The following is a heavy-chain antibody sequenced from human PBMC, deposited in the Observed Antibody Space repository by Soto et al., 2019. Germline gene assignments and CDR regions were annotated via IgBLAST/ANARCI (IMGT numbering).Heavy chain of an antibody. CDR3: ARYYYDSSGYYFNWFDP. CDR1: GGSISSGDYY. Sequence: ASETLSLTCTVSGGSISSGDYYWSWIRQPPGKGLEWIGYIYYSGSTYYNPSLKSRVTISVDTSKNQFSLKLSSVTAADTAVYYCARYYYDSSGYYFNWFDPWGQGTLVTVSS. CDR2: IYYSGST. J-gene: IGHJ5*02. V-gene: IGHV4-30-4*01. D-gene: IGHD3-22*01.